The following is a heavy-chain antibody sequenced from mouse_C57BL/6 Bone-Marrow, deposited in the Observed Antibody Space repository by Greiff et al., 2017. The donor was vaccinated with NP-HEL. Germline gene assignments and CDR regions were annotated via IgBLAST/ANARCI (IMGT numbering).Heavy chain of an antibody. CDR3: ARHNYSNYVGTWFAY. CDR2: ISSGGSYT. D-gene: IGHD2-5*01. J-gene: IGHJ3*01. Sequence: DVQLQESGGDLVKPGGSLKLSCAASGFTFSSYGMSWVRQTPDKRLEWVATISSGGSYTYYPDSVKGRFTISRDNAKNTLYLQMSSLKSEDTAMYYCARHNYSNYVGTWFAYWGQGTLVTVSA. CDR1: GFTFSSYG. V-gene: IGHV5-6*01.